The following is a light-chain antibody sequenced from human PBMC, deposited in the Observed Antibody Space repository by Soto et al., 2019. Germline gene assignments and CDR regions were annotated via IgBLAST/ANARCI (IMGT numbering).Light chain of an antibody. J-gene: IGKJ4*02. CDR1: ESVSRY. V-gene: IGKV3-11*01. CDR2: DAS. CDR3: QQRSNWPLT. Sequence: EVVLTQSPATLSVSPGERATLSFRASESVSRYLAWYQQKPGQAPRLLIYDASNRATGIPARFSGSGSGTDFSLTISSLEPEDFAVYYCQQRSNWPLTLGGGTKVDIK.